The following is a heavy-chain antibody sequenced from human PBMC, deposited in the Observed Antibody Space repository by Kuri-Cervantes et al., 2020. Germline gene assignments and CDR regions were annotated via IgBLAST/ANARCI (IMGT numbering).Heavy chain of an antibody. CDR1: GFTFSSYA. CDR2: ISYDGSNK. Sequence: GESLKISCAASGFTFSSYAMHWVRQAPGKGLEWVAVISYDGSNKYYADSVKGRFTISRDNSKNTLYLQMNSLRAEDTAVYYRARDAPYYEAYYFDYWGQGTLVTVSS. CDR3: ARDAPYYEAYYFDY. J-gene: IGHJ4*02. V-gene: IGHV3-30-3*01. D-gene: IGHD3-3*01.